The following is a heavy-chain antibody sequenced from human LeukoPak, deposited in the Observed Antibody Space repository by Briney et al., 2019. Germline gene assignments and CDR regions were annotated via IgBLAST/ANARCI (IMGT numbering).Heavy chain of an antibody. D-gene: IGHD6-13*01. Sequence: GASVKVSCKASGYTFTGYYMHWVRQAPGQGLEWMGWINPNSGGTNYAQKFQGRVTMTRDTSISTAYMELSRLRSDDTAVYYCARVWPGSSSWLYYYYGMDVWGQGTTVTVS. J-gene: IGHJ6*02. CDR1: GYTFTGYY. CDR2: INPNSGGT. CDR3: ARVWPGSSSWLYYYYGMDV. V-gene: IGHV1-2*02.